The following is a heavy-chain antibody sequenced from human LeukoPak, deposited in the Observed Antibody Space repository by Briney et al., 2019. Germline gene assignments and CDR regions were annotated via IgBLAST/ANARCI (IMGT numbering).Heavy chain of an antibody. V-gene: IGHV4-39*01. CDR3: AAGIEVAGAPFDY. D-gene: IGHD6-19*01. CDR1: GGSISSSSYY. Sequence: SETLSLTCTVSGGSISSSSYYWGWIRQPPGKGLEWIGSIYYSGSTYYNPSLKSRVTISVDTSKNQFSLKLSSVTAADTAVYYCAAGIEVAGAPFDYWGQGTLVTVSS. CDR2: IYYSGST. J-gene: IGHJ4*02.